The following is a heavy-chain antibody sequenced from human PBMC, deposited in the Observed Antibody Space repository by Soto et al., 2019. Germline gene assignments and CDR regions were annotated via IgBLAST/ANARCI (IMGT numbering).Heavy chain of an antibody. D-gene: IGHD1-26*01. CDR2: IYSDGRT. Sequence: GGSLRLSCAASGFSVSSNYMSWVRQAPGKGLEWVSHIYSDGRTYYADSVKGRFTISRDNSKNTLYVQMNSLRAEDTAVYYCARSMGARLYYFDDWGQGSLVTVSS. V-gene: IGHV3-53*01. CDR3: ARSMGARLYYFDD. J-gene: IGHJ4*02. CDR1: GFSVSSNY.